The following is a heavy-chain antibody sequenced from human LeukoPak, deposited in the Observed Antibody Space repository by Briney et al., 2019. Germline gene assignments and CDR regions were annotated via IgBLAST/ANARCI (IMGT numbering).Heavy chain of an antibody. V-gene: IGHV3-23*01. CDR3: AKGSDWFDP. CDR2: ISGSGGNT. J-gene: IGHJ5*02. Sequence: GGSLRLSCAASGFTFSSYAINWVPQAPGKGLEWLSTISGSGGNTYYADSVKGRFTISRDNSKNTLYLQINSLRGEDTAVYYCAKGSDWFDPWGQGTPVSVSS. CDR1: GFTFSSYA.